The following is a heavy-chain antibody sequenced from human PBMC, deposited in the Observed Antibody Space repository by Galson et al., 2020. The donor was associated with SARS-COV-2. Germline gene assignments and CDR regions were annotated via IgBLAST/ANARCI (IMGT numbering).Heavy chain of an antibody. CDR2: ISGRGGST. J-gene: IGHJ4*02. CDR3: AKDRGNDYGGQLDY. D-gene: IGHD4-17*01. CDR1: GVTSSNYA. V-gene: IGHV3-23*01. Sequence: SLRLSCAASGVTSSNYAMSWVRQAPGKGLEWVSSISGRGGSTYYADSVKGRFTISRDNSKNTLYLQMNSLRIEDTAVYYCAKDRGNDYGGQLDYWGQGTLVTVSS.